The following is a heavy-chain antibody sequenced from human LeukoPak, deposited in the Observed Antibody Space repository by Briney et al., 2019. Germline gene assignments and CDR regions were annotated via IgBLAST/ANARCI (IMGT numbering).Heavy chain of an antibody. Sequence: PGGSLRLSCAASGFTFSSYAMSWVRQAPGKGLEWVSAISGSGGSTYYADSVKGRFTISRDNSKNTLYLQMNTLRAEDTAVYYCAKDLIGASSSFLGWFDPWGQGTLVTVSS. V-gene: IGHV3-23*01. CDR1: GFTFSSYA. J-gene: IGHJ5*02. D-gene: IGHD6-13*01. CDR2: ISGSGGST. CDR3: AKDLIGASSSFLGWFDP.